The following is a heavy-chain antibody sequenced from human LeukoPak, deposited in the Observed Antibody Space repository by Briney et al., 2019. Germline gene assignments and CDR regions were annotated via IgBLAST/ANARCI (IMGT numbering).Heavy chain of an antibody. CDR1: GFTFSSYA. J-gene: IGHJ4*02. Sequence: PGGSLRLSCAASGFTFSSYAMSWVRQAPGKGLEWVSAISGSGGSTYYADSVKGRFTISRDNSKNTLYLQMNSLRAEDTAVYYCAKGDPGLYYYDSSGYIFDYWGQGTLVTVSS. CDR3: AKGDPGLYYYDSSGYIFDY. CDR2: ISGSGGST. D-gene: IGHD3-22*01. V-gene: IGHV3-23*01.